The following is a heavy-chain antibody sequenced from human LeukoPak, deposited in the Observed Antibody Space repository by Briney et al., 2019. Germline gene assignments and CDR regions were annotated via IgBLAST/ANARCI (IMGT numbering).Heavy chain of an antibody. CDR3: AKDNRRHYTSGPNPDSLH. D-gene: IGHD6-19*01. CDR2: ISWNSDTI. Sequence: GGSLRLSCAGSGFIFNNYAMHWVRQPPGKGLEWVSGISWNSDTIDYADSVRGRFTISRDNAKNSLYLQMDSLRVENTAFYYCAKDNRRHYTSGPNPDSLHWGQGALVTVSS. V-gene: IGHV3-9*01. CDR1: GFIFNNYA. J-gene: IGHJ4*02.